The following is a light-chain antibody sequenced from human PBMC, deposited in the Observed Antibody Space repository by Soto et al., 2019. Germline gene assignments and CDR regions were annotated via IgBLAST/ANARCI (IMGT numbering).Light chain of an antibody. CDR2: GAN. V-gene: IGKV1-39*01. CDR3: KQNYGTPGT. CDR1: QSISRY. J-gene: IGKJ1*01. Sequence: DIQCTQSPSSLSASLRSRMTTTFRSSQSISRYLNWYQQRPGTAPKVLIFGANSLQSGVPSRFSGSGSGTEFTLTISSLQTEDFATYCCKQNYGTPGTFGKGTKVDIK.